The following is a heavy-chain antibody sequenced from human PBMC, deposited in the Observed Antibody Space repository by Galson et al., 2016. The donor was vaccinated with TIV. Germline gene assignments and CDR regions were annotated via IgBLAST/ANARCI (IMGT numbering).Heavy chain of an antibody. Sequence: SETLSLTCAVSGYSISSGYYWGWIRQPPGKGLEWIGTIYHDGSTYYSPSLKSRVTMSVDTSNNHFSLNLSSVTAADTALYYCARTVGDDAFDFWGQGTLVSVPS. V-gene: IGHV4-38-2*01. CDR3: ARTVGDDAFDF. CDR2: IYHDGST. J-gene: IGHJ3*01. D-gene: IGHD3-16*01. CDR1: GYSISSGYY.